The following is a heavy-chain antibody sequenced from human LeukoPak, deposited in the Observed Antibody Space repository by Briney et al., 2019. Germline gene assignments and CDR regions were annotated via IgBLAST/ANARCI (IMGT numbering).Heavy chain of an antibody. CDR1: GGSISSGGYY. CDR2: IYYSGST. J-gene: IGHJ4*02. D-gene: IGHD3-10*01. Sequence: SQTLSLTCTVSGGSISSGGYYWSWIRQHPGKGLEWIGYIYYSGSTCYNPSLKSRVTISVDTSKNQFSLKLSSVTAADTAVYYCARGDKLTMVRGVPRTYFDYWGQGTLVTVSS. CDR3: ARGDKLTMVRGVPRTYFDY. V-gene: IGHV4-31*03.